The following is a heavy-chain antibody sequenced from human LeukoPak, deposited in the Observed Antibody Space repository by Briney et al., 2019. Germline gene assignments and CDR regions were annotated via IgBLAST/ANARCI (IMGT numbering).Heavy chain of an antibody. CDR3: VNKGQSDDSGTPD. CDR1: GFTFSSYA. J-gene: IGHJ4*02. CDR2: ISYDGSNK. Sequence: PGGSLRLSCAASGFTFSSYAMHWVRQAPGKGLEWVAVISYDGSNKYYADSVKGRFTISRDNSKNTLYLQMNNLRADDTAVYYCVNKGQSDDSGTPDWGQGALVTLSP. V-gene: IGHV3-30-3*01. D-gene: IGHD4-17*01.